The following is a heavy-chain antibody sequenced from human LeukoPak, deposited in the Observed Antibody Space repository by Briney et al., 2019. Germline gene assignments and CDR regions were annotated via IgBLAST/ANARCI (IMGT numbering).Heavy chain of an antibody. V-gene: IGHV3-11*04. CDR3: ARDGGSYYRAAFDI. D-gene: IGHD1-26*01. CDR1: GFTFSDYY. Sequence: GGSLRLSCAASGFTFSDYYMSWIRQAPGRGLEWVSYISSSGSTIYYADSVKGRFTISRDNAKNSLYLQMNSLRAEDTAVYYCARDGGSYYRAAFDIWGQGTMVTVSS. J-gene: IGHJ3*02. CDR2: ISSSGSTI.